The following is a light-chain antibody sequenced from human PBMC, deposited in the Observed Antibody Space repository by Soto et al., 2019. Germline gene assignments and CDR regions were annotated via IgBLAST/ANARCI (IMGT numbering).Light chain of an antibody. CDR1: QTVTSSY. V-gene: IGKV3-20*01. CDR2: GAS. CDR3: QKSDSTPWT. Sequence: VLPQSPVTLSLSPGETARLPCRASQTVTSSYLAWYQQKPGQAPRLLIYGASSRATGIPDRFSGSGSGTNFTLTISDLQPEDFTTYYCQKSDSTPWTFGQATKVDIK. J-gene: IGKJ1*01.